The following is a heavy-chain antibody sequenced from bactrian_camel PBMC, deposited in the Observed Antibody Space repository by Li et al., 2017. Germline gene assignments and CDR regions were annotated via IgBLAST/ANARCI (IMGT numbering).Heavy chain of an antibody. CDR3: AADPAAKCPDWRPFTH. Sequence: HVQLVESGGGSVQAGGSLKLSCEASGVMTRLYCMAWFRQSPGFEREEVARVAASDGRTRYADSVKGRFTISKDNDKNTVYLQLNDLKPEDTAIYTCAADPAAKCPDWRPFTHWGQGTQVTVS. V-gene: IGHV3-3*01. D-gene: IGHD1*01. CDR1: GVMTRLYC. J-gene: IGHJ4*01. CDR2: VAASDGRT.